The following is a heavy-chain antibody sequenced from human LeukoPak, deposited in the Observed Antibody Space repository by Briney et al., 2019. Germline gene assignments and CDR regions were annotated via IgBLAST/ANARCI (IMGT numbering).Heavy chain of an antibody. Sequence: PSETLSLTCNVSPGSITGYYSTWIRQPPGKGLEWLGFIYYSGTTNYSPSFKSRLTMSLDTSKNQVSLRLTSVTAADTGVYYCARDSGGPYWYYYGMDVWGRGTTVTVSS. V-gene: IGHV4-59*01. CDR2: IYYSGTT. CDR3: ARDSGGPYWYYYGMDV. J-gene: IGHJ6*02. CDR1: PGSITGYY. D-gene: IGHD2-8*02.